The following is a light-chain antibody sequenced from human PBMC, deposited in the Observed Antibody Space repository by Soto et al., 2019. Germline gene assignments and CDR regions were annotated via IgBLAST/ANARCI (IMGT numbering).Light chain of an antibody. J-gene: IGKJ5*01. CDR3: MQALQTPLIT. V-gene: IGKV2-28*01. Sequence: DIVMTQSPLSLPVTPGEPASISCRSSQSLLHSNGYNYLDWYLQKPGQSPQLLIYLGSNRASGVPDRFSGSGSGTDFTLKISRGEAEDVGVYYCMQALQTPLITFGQGTRLEIK. CDR1: QSLLHSNGYNY. CDR2: LGS.